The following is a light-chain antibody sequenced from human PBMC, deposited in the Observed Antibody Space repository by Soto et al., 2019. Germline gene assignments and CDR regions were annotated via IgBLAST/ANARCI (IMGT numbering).Light chain of an antibody. CDR2: DAS. Sequence: EIVLTQSPATLSLSPGERATLSCRASQSVSSSLAWYQQKPGQAPRLLIYDASNRAPGIPARFSGSGSGTDFTLTISSLEPEDFAVYYGQQRSNWPPYTFGQGTKREIK. J-gene: IGKJ2*01. V-gene: IGKV3-11*01. CDR1: QSVSSS. CDR3: QQRSNWPPYT.